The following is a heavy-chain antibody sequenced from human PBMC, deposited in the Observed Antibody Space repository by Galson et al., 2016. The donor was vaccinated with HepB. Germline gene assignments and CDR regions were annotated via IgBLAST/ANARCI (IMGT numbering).Heavy chain of an antibody. Sequence: SLRLSCAASGFTFSSYEMNWVRQAPGKGLKWVSYISSSGNTIYYADSVKGRFTISRDNAKNTVYLQMNSLRAEDTAVYYCARGQGYCSGGTCHGIDYWGQGTVVTVSS. CDR2: ISSSGNTI. D-gene: IGHD2-15*01. CDR1: GFTFSSYE. V-gene: IGHV3-48*03. CDR3: ARGQGYCSGGTCHGIDY. J-gene: IGHJ4*02.